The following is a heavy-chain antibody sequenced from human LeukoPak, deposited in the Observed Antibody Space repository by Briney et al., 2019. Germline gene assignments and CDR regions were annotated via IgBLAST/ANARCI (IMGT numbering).Heavy chain of an antibody. Sequence: SVKVSCKASGGTFSSYAISWVRQAPGQGLEWMGGIISIFGTANYAQKFQGRVTITADESTSTAYMELSSLRSEDTAVYYCARGGYDILTGYYSIWGQGTLVTVSS. CDR1: GGTFSSYA. J-gene: IGHJ4*02. CDR3: ARGGYDILTGYYSI. CDR2: IISIFGTA. D-gene: IGHD3-9*01. V-gene: IGHV1-69*13.